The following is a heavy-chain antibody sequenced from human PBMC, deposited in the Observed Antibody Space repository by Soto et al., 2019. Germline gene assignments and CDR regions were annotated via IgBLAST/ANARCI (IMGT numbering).Heavy chain of an antibody. Sequence: NPSETLSLTCAVYGGSFSGYYWSWIRQPPGKGLEWIGEINHSGSTNYNPSLKSRVTISVDTSKNQFSLKLSSVTAADTAVYYCARGKSIAARRPSYDYFDYWGQGTLVTVSS. CDR3: ARGKSIAARRPSYDYFDY. J-gene: IGHJ4*02. V-gene: IGHV4-34*01. CDR2: INHSGST. D-gene: IGHD6-6*01. CDR1: GGSFSGYY.